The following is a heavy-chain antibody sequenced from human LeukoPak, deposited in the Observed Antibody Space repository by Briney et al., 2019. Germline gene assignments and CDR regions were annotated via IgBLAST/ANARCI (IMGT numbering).Heavy chain of an antibody. CDR1: GFTFFSYN. D-gene: IGHD4-23*01. Sequence: GGSLRLSCAASGFTFFSYNMNWVRQAPGKGLEWVSSISSSSSSYKYYADSVKGRFTVSRDNAKNSLYLQMNSLRAEDTAVYYCARDYGGSSPFDYWGQGTLVTVSS. V-gene: IGHV3-21*01. CDR2: ISSSSSSYK. J-gene: IGHJ4*02. CDR3: ARDYGGSSPFDY.